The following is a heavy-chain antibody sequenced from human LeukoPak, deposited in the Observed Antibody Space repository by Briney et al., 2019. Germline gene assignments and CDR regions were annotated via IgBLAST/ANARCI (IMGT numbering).Heavy chain of an antibody. CDR3: ARGKDGYQNSIDY. J-gene: IGHJ4*02. D-gene: IGHD5-24*01. Sequence: SKTLSLTCTVSGGSISSYSWSWIRQPAGKGLEWIGRMFSNGNSNYNPSLMSRATVSGDTSKNQFSLKLSSVTAADTAVYYCARGKDGYQNSIDYWGQGTLVTVSS. CDR2: MFSNGNS. CDR1: GGSISSYS. V-gene: IGHV4-4*07.